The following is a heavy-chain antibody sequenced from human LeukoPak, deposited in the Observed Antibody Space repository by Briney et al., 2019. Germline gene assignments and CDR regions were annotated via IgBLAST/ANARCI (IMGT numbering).Heavy chain of an antibody. J-gene: IGHJ3*02. CDR2: IYTRGST. D-gene: IGHD2-15*01. V-gene: IGHV4-4*07. Sequence: SETLSLTCTVSGGSINNYYWSWIRQPAGKGLEWIGRIYTRGSTNYNPSLKSRVTMSVDTSKNQFSLKLSSVAAADTAVYYCARGRYCSADICSGGDALDIWGQGTMVSVSS. CDR1: GGSINNYY. CDR3: ARGRYCSADICSGGDALDI.